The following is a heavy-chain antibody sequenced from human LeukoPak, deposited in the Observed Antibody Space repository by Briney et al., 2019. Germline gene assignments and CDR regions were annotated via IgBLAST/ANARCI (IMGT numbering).Heavy chain of an antibody. V-gene: IGHV3-9*01. Sequence: GGSLRLSCAASGFKFDDYGIHWVRQAPGKGLEWVSGISWNSGNIGYADSVKGRFTISRDNAKNLLYLQMNSLRAEDTAVYYCAKASRLLHGSGSYPGYFDYWGQGTLVTVSS. D-gene: IGHD3-10*01. J-gene: IGHJ4*02. CDR1: GFKFDDYG. CDR2: ISWNSGNI. CDR3: AKASRLLHGSGSYPGYFDY.